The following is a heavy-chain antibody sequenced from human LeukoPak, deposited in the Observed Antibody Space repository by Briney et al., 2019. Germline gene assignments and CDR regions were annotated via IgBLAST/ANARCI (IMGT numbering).Heavy chain of an antibody. CDR1: GDSIRTNNYF. V-gene: IGHV4-39*01. Sequence: SETLSLTCSVSGDSIRTNNYFWGWIRQPPGMGLEWIGSISYNGITYYNPSLKSRASVSVDTSKNQSSLNLNSVTAADTAIYYCARRPGHTWDMGNWFDPWGQGTLVTVSS. CDR3: ARRPGHTWDMGNWFDP. D-gene: IGHD1-26*01. J-gene: IGHJ5*02. CDR2: ISYNGIT.